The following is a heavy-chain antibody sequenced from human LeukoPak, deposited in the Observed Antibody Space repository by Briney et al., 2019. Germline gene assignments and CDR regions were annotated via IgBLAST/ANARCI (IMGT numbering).Heavy chain of an antibody. J-gene: IGHJ4*02. D-gene: IGHD5-18*01. CDR1: GFTFSSYG. CDR3: ATCYGFCAPWGY. CDR2: FSGSGDTT. Sequence: SGGSLRLSCAASGFTFSSYGMHWVRQAPGKGLEWVSAFSGSGDTTYYADSVKGRFTISRDNSKSTLYLQMNSLRAEDTAVYYCATCYGFCAPWGYWGQGTLVTVSS. V-gene: IGHV3-23*01.